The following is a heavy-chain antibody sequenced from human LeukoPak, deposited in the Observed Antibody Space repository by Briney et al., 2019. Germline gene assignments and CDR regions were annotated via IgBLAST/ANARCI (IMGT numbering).Heavy chain of an antibody. D-gene: IGHD2-2*01. V-gene: IGHV3-21*01. CDR3: ARSVMSSWDQPLTNFDY. CDR1: GFTFSTYS. J-gene: IGHJ4*02. CDR2: ISGSSSYI. Sequence: PGGSLRLSCVASGFTFSTYSMNWVRQPPGKGLEWVSSISGSSSYIYYADSVKGRFTISRDNAKNSLYLQMNSLRAEDTAIYHCARSVMSSWDQPLTNFDYWGQGTLVTVSS.